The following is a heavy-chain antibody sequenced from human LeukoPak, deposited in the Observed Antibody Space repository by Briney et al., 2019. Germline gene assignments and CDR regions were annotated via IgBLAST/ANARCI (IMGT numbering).Heavy chain of an antibody. D-gene: IGHD3-22*01. V-gene: IGHV4-30-4*08. J-gene: IGHJ4*02. CDR1: GGSISSSSYY. CDR2: IYYSGST. CDR3: ARVPFYDGSGSYYFDY. Sequence: SETLSLTCSVSGGSISSSSYYWGWIRQPPGKGLEWIGYIYYSGSTYHNPSLKSRVTISVDTSKNQFSLKLSAVTAADTAVYYCARVPFYDGSGSYYFDYWGQGTLVTVSS.